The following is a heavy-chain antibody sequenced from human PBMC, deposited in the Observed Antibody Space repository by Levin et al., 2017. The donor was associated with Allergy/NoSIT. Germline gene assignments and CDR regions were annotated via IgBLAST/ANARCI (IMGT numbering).Heavy chain of an antibody. Sequence: ESGPTLVKPTQTLTLTCSFSGFSLSTSGVGVGWIRQPPGKALEWLALIYWDDDKRYSPSLKTRLTITKDTSKNQVVLTMTNMDPVDTATYYCARYYDILTGYYKHFDYWGQGTLVTVSS. CDR1: GFSLSTSGVG. CDR3: ARYYDILTGYYKHFDY. V-gene: IGHV2-5*02. J-gene: IGHJ4*02. D-gene: IGHD3-9*01. CDR2: IYWDDDK.